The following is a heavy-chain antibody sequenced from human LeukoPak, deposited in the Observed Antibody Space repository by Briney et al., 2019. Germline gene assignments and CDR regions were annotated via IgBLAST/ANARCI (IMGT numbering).Heavy chain of an antibody. Sequence: GGSLRLSCAASGFIFSNYVTHWVRQAPGKGLEWVAVISYDGSNKYYTDSVKGRFTISRDNSKNTLYLQMNSLRIEDTALYYCAKDGADWGRGTLVTVSS. D-gene: IGHD3-16*01. CDR2: ISYDGSNK. CDR3: AKDGAD. J-gene: IGHJ4*02. CDR1: GFIFSNYV. V-gene: IGHV3-30*04.